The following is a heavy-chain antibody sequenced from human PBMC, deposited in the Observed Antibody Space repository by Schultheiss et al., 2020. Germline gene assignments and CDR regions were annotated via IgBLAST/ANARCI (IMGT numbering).Heavy chain of an antibody. Sequence: GGSLRLSCAASGFTFSSYAMSWVRQAPGKGLEWVSAISGSGGSTYYADSVKGRFTISRDNSKNTLYLQMNSLRAEDTAVYYCAASGYSYGSFYYFDYWGQGALVTVFS. CDR2: ISGSGGST. V-gene: IGHV3-23*01. J-gene: IGHJ4*02. D-gene: IGHD5-18*01. CDR3: AASGYSYGSFYYFDY. CDR1: GFTFSSYA.